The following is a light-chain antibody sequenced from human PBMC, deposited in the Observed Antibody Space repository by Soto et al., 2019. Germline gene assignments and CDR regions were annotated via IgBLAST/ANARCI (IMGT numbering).Light chain of an antibody. CDR1: RSFASSY. CDR3: QHYDSSPPYT. J-gene: IGKJ2*01. Sequence: EIVLTQSPGTLSVSPGERATLSCRASRSFASSYLGWYQQKPGQAPRLLIYAASTRATGIPDRFSGSGSATDFTLTISRLEPEDSAVYYCQHYDSSPPYTFGQGTKLEIK. CDR2: AAS. V-gene: IGKV3-20*01.